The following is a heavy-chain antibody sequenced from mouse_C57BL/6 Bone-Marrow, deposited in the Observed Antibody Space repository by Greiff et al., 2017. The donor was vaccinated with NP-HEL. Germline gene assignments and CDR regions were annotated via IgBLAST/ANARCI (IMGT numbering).Heavy chain of an antibody. CDR2: INPYNGGT. CDR3: ARENLLVWYFAV. CDR1: GYTFTDYY. J-gene: IGHJ1*03. Sequence: VQLQQSGPVLVKPGASVKMSCKASGYTFTDYYMNWVKQSHGKSLEWIGVINPYNGGTSYNQKFKGKATLTVDKSSSTAYMELNSLTSEDSAVYYCARENLLVWYFAVWGTGTTVTVSS. V-gene: IGHV1-19*01. D-gene: IGHD1-1*01.